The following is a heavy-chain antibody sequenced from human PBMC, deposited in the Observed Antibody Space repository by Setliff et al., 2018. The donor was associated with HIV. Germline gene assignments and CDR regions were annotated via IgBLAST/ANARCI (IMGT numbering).Heavy chain of an antibody. CDR3: VRERRRSPLSYGLDV. Sequence: SETLSLTCSVSGGSLISGGYYWSWIRQHPGKGLEWIGYIYYSGSTYYNPSLKSRVTISVDTSKNQFSLKLSSVTAADTAVYYCVRERRRSPLSYGLDVWGQGTTVTVSS. J-gene: IGHJ6*02. CDR1: GGSLISGGYY. V-gene: IGHV4-31*03. CDR2: IYYSGST.